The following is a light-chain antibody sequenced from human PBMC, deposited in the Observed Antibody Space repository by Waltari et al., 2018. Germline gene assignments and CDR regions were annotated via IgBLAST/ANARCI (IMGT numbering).Light chain of an antibody. CDR3: QQYNSYPIT. Sequence: DIQMTQSPSTLSASVGDRVTITFRASQSISSWLAWYPQKPGKAPKLLIYKASSLESGVPSRFSGSGSGTEFTLTISSLQPDDFATYYCQQYNSYPITFGQGTRLEIK. J-gene: IGKJ5*01. CDR1: QSISSW. V-gene: IGKV1-5*03. CDR2: KAS.